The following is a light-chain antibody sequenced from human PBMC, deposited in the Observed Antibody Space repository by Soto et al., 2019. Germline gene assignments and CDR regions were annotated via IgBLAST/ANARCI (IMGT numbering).Light chain of an antibody. CDR2: DVD. CDR1: SGDVGSYIH. Sequence: QSALTQPRSVSGSTGQSVSISCTGTSGDVGSYIHVSWYQQHPGRAPKLMIYDVDERPSGVPDRFSGSKSGNTASLTISGLQAEDEADYYCCSYAGSYTSSWLFGTGTKLTVL. J-gene: IGLJ1*01. V-gene: IGLV2-11*01. CDR3: CSYAGSYTSSWL.